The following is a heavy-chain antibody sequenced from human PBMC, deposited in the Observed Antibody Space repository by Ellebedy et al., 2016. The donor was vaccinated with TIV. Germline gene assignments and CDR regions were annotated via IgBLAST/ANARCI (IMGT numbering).Heavy chain of an antibody. CDR1: GGSISSSSYY. Sequence: MPSETLSLTCTVSGGSISSSSYYWGWSRQPPGKGLEWIGSIYYSGSTYYNPSLKSRVTISVDTSKNQFSLKLSSVTAADTAVYYCARSTMIVVVPFDYWGQGTLVTVSS. V-gene: IGHV4-39*01. J-gene: IGHJ4*02. CDR3: ARSTMIVVVPFDY. CDR2: IYYSGST. D-gene: IGHD3-22*01.